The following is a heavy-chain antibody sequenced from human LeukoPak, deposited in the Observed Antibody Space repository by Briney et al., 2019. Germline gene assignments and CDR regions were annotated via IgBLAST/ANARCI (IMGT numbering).Heavy chain of an antibody. Sequence: GGSLRLSCAASGFTFDDYGMSWVRQAPGKGLEWVSGINWNGGSTGYADSVKGRFTISRDNAKNSLYLQMNSLRAEDTALYYCARDMSPSSVGATFDYWGQGTLVTVSS. CDR2: INWNGGST. V-gene: IGHV3-20*04. J-gene: IGHJ4*02. CDR1: GFTFDDYG. CDR3: ARDMSPSSVGATFDY. D-gene: IGHD1-26*01.